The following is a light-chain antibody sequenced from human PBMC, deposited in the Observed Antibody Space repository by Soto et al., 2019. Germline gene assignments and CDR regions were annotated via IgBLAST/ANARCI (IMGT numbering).Light chain of an antibody. CDR3: QQRSNWPRT. Sequence: EVVLTQSKATLSLSPGERATLSCRASQSVSSYLAWYQQKPGQAPRLLIYDASNRATGIPARFSGSGSGTDFTLTISSLEPEDFAVYYCQQRSNWPRTFGQGTNVDI. CDR1: QSVSSY. V-gene: IGKV3-11*01. J-gene: IGKJ1*01. CDR2: DAS.